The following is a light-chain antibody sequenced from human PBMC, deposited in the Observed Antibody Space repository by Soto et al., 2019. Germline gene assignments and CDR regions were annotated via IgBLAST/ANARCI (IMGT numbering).Light chain of an antibody. CDR3: QQSGTSEII. V-gene: IGKV3-20*01. Sequence: EIVFTQSPGTLSLSPGERATLSCRASQTLSNSFIAWYQQKPGQAPRLLIYDTSSRATGVPDRYSASGSGTDFTLTISRLEPEDFAVFFCQQSGTSEIIFGQGTRLETK. J-gene: IGKJ5*01. CDR1: QTLSNSF. CDR2: DTS.